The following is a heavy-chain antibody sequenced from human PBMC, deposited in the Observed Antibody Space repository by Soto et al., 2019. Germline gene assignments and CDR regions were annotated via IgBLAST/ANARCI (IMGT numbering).Heavy chain of an antibody. D-gene: IGHD6-6*01. CDR2: IYYSGSN. J-gene: IGHJ3*02. CDR3: ASSEYSSSSLDAFDI. V-gene: IGHV4-31*03. CDR1: GGSISSGGYY. Sequence: QVQLQESGPGLVKPSQTLSLTCTVSGGSISSGGYYWSWIRQHPGKGLEWIGYIYYSGSNYYNPSLKSRVTISVDTSKNQFSLKLSSVTAADTAVYYCASSEYSSSSLDAFDIWGQGTMVTVSS.